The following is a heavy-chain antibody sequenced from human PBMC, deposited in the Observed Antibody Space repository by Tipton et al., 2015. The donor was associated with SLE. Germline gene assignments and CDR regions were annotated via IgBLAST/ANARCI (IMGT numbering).Heavy chain of an antibody. CDR2: IYYSGRS. CDR1: GGSISSGSYH. V-gene: IGHV4-39*07. J-gene: IGHJ4*02. D-gene: IGHD4-23*01. Sequence: TLSLTCTVSGGSISSGSYHWAWIRQPPGKGLEWIGSIYYSGRSYYSPSLKSRVTMSVDTSKNQFSLKLNSVTAADTAVYYCARDHSDYGSNPHYFDYWGQGTLVTVSS. CDR3: ARDHSDYGSNPHYFDY.